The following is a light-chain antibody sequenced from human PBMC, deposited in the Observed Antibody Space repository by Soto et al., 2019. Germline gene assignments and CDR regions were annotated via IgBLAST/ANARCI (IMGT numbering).Light chain of an antibody. V-gene: IGLV1-44*01. CDR3: AAWDDSLNYV. J-gene: IGLJ1*01. Sequence: QSVLTQPPSASGTPGQRVTISCSGSSSNIGSNTVNWYQQLPGTAPKLLIYSNNQRPSGVPDRFSVSKSGTSASLAISGLQSEDEADYYCAAWDDSLNYVFGTGTKVTVL. CDR1: SSNIGSNT. CDR2: SNN.